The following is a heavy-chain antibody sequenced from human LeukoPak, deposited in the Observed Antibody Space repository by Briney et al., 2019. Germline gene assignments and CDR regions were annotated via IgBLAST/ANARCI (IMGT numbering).Heavy chain of an antibody. D-gene: IGHD5-12*01. J-gene: IGHJ4*02. Sequence: GGSLRLSCAASGFTFSSYAMSWVRQAPGKGLEWVSAISGSGGSTYYADSVKGRFTISRDNSKNTLYLQMNSLKTEDTAVYYCTTEDIVATDTFDYWGQGTLVTVSS. V-gene: IGHV3-23*01. CDR2: ISGSGGST. CDR1: GFTFSSYA. CDR3: TTEDIVATDTFDY.